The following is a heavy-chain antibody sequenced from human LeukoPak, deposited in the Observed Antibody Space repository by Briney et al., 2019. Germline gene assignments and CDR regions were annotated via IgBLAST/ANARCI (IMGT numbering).Heavy chain of an antibody. J-gene: IGHJ4*01. V-gene: IGHV3-64*01. CDR1: GFTFSSYA. Sequence: GGSLRLSCAASGFTFSSYAMHWVRQAPGKGLEYVSAISSNGGSTYYANSVKGRFTISRDNSKNTLYLQMGSLRAEDMAVYYCAKDPLTGYSSGWTIDYWGQGTLVTVSS. CDR3: AKDPLTGYSSGWTIDY. D-gene: IGHD6-19*01. CDR2: ISSNGGST.